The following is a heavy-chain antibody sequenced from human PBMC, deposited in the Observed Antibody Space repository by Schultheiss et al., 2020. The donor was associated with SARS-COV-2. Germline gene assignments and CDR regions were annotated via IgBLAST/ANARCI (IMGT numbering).Heavy chain of an antibody. D-gene: IGHD5-12*01. CDR2: ISYDGSNK. V-gene: IGHV3-30*07. CDR3: AREGPTYVGYYYFDY. CDR1: GFTFSDYA. Sequence: GGSLRLSCAASGFTFSDYAMHWVRQAPGKGLEWMTIISYDGSNKYYADSVKGRFTISRDNSKNTLYLQMNSLRAEDTAVYYCAREGPTYVGYYYFDYWGQGTLVTVSS. J-gene: IGHJ4*02.